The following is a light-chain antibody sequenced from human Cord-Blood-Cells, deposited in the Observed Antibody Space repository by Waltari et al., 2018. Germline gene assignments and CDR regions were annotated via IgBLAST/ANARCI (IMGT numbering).Light chain of an antibody. CDR3: CSYAGSSTWV. J-gene: IGLJ3*02. CDR2: EGS. Sequence: QSAPTPPALGSGSPGQAVTNPRTGTHTDVGSLKPVLWYQQHPGKAPKLMIYEGSKRPSGVSNRFSGSKSGNTASLTISGLQAEDEADYYCCSYAGSSTWVFGGGTKLTVL. V-gene: IGLV2-23*01. CDR1: HTDVGSLKP.